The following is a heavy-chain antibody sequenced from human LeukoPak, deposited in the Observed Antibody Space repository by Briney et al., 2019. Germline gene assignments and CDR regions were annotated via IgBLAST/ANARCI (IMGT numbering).Heavy chain of an antibody. Sequence: PGGSLRLSCAASGFTFDDYAMHWVRQAPGKGLEWVSGISWNGGSIGYADSVKGRFTISRDNSKNTLYLQMNSLRAEDTAVYYCAKVGDTMIVVVREGFDYWGQGTLVTVSS. CDR1: GFTFDDYA. CDR3: AKVGDTMIVVVREGFDY. D-gene: IGHD3-22*01. CDR2: ISWNGGSI. V-gene: IGHV3-9*01. J-gene: IGHJ4*02.